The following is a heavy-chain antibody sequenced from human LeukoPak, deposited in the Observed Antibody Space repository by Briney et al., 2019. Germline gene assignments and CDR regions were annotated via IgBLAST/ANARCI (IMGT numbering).Heavy chain of an antibody. V-gene: IGHV6-1*01. CDR2: TYYRSKWYY. CDR3: SLARSEYHYGMDV. CDR1: GDSVSSISVA. J-gene: IGHJ6*02. Sequence: SQTLSLTCAISGDSVSSISVAWNWIRQSPSRGLEWLGRTYYRSKWYYEYAVSVKSRKNISPDTFKNQFSLQLTSVTPEDTAVYYCSLARSEYHYGMDVWGQGTRSPSP.